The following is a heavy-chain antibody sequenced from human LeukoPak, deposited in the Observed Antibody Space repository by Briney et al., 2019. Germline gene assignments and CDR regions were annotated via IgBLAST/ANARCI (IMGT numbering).Heavy chain of an antibody. Sequence: PGGSLRLSCAASGFTFSTYGMHWVRQAPGKGLEWVAVISSDERTDYYSDSVRGRFTVSRDNSKNTLYLQMNSLRAEDTAVYYCAKDQRGIAAAFDYWGQGTLVTVSS. CDR3: AKDQRGIAAAFDY. CDR2: ISSDERTD. J-gene: IGHJ4*02. CDR1: GFTFSTYG. V-gene: IGHV3-30*18. D-gene: IGHD6-13*01.